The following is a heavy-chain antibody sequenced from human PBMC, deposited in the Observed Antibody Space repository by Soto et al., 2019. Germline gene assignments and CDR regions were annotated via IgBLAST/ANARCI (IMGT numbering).Heavy chain of an antibody. CDR1: GGPISSYY. V-gene: IGHV4-59*12. CDR3: SRNASSGYSFFGY. Sequence: XETLSLTCPVSGGPISSYYWSWIRQPPGRGLEWIGYVYYSGSTNYNPSLKSRVTLSVDTSKNQFSLRLTSVTAADTAVYYCSRNASSGYSFFGYWGQGTLVTSP. D-gene: IGHD3-22*01. CDR2: VYYSGST. J-gene: IGHJ4*02.